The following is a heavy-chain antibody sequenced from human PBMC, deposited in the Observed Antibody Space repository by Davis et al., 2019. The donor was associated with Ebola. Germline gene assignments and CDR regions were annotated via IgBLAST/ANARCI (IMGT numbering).Heavy chain of an antibody. D-gene: IGHD1-26*01. CDR1: GFIFRSYV. J-gene: IGHJ3*02. CDR3: AKDTSNIWFDI. CDR2: LGTSADT. Sequence: PGGSLRLSCAASGFIFRSYVMSWVRQAPGKGLEWVSTLGTSADTYYADSVKGRFTISRDNSKNTLYLQMNGLRVEETAIYYCAKDTSNIWFDIWGQGTMVTVSS. V-gene: IGHV3-23*01.